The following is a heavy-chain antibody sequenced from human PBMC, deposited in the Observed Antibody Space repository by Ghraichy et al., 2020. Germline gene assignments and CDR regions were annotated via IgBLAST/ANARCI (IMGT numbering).Heavy chain of an antibody. CDR1: GYTLTELS. V-gene: IGHV1-24*01. J-gene: IGHJ6*03. CDR2: FDPEDGET. Sequence: ASVNVSCKVSGYTLTELSMHWVRQAPGKGLEWMGGFDPEDGETIYAQKFQGRVTMTEDTSTDTAYMELSSLRSEDTAVYYCATEVLELPLGDYYYYMDVWGKGTTVTVSS. CDR3: ATEVLELPLGDYYYYMDV. D-gene: IGHD1-7*01.